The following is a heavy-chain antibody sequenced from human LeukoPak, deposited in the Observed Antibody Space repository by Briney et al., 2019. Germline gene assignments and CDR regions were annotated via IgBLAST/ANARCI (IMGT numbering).Heavy chain of an antibody. V-gene: IGHV3-30*03. Sequence: GGSLRLSCAASGFIFSDYWMHWVRQAPGKGLEWVTVISADGRIQYYSDSVKGRFTISRDNSLNTLHLQMNSLRTGDTAVYYCAREFGHDRWYFDYWGQGALVTVSS. CDR3: AREFGHDRWYFDY. CDR2: ISADGRIQ. J-gene: IGHJ4*02. CDR1: GFIFSDYW. D-gene: IGHD5-12*01.